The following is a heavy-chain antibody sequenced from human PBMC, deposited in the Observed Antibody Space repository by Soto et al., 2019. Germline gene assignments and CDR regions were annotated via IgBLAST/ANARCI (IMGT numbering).Heavy chain of an antibody. Sequence: QVQLVESGGGVVQPGRSLRLSCAASGFTFSSYAMHWVRQAPGKGLEWVAVISYDGSNKYYADSVKGRFTISRDNSKNTLYLQMNSLRAEDTAVYYCARARLAHPRNWLDPWGQGTLVTVSS. CDR2: ISYDGSNK. V-gene: IGHV3-30-3*01. J-gene: IGHJ5*02. CDR1: GFTFSSYA. CDR3: ARARLAHPRNWLDP.